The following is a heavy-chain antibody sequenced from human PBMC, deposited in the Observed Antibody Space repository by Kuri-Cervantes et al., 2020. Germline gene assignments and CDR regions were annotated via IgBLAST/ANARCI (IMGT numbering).Heavy chain of an antibody. CDR1: GGSFSGYY. D-gene: IGHD6-13*01. V-gene: IGHV4-34*01. CDR3: ARGVGLRYAAAGSFSTYYYYYGMDA. J-gene: IGHJ6*02. CDR2: INHSGST. Sequence: SQTLSLTCAVYGGSFSGYYWSWIRQPPGKGLEWIGEINHSGSTNYNPSLKSRVTISVDTSKNQFSLKLSSVTAADTAVYYCARGVGLRYAAAGSFSTYYYYYGMDAWGQGTTVTVSS.